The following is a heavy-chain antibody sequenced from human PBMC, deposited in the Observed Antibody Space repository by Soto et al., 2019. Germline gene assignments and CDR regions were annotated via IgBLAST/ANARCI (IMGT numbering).Heavy chain of an antibody. D-gene: IGHD1-26*01. CDR2: ISYDGSNK. J-gene: IGHJ6*02. CDR1: GFTFSSYA. Sequence: GGSLRLSCAASGFTFSSYAMHWVRQAPGKGLEWVAVISYDGSNKYYADSVKGRFTISRDNSKNTLYLQMNSLRAEDTAVYYCAREYSGSLMAGNYYGMDVWGHGTTVTVSS. V-gene: IGHV3-30-3*01. CDR3: AREYSGSLMAGNYYGMDV.